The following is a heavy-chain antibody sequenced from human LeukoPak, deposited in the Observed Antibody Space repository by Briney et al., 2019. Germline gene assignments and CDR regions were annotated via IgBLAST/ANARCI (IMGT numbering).Heavy chain of an antibody. V-gene: IGHV3-66*04. Sequence: PGGSLRLSCAASEFSVGSNYMTWVRQAPGKGLEWVSLIYSGGSTYYADSVKGRFTISRDNSKNTLYLQMNSLRAEDTAVYYCARRAGDYSHPYWGPGILVTVSS. J-gene: IGHJ4*02. CDR1: EFSVGSNY. CDR3: ARRAGDYSHPY. CDR2: IYSGGST. D-gene: IGHD3-22*01.